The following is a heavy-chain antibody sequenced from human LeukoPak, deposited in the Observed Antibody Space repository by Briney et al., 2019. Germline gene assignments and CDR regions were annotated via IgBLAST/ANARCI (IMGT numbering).Heavy chain of an antibody. CDR2: IKEDGSEK. V-gene: IGHV3-7*01. Sequence: GGSLRLSCAASGFTFSTFWMSWVRQAPGKGLEWVANIKEDGSEKYYVDSVKGPFTISRGNAKNSLYLQMNSLRAEDTAVYYCARGRGFPIWFFDYWGQGSLVTVSS. D-gene: IGHD3-3*01. CDR3: ARGRGFPIWFFDY. CDR1: GFTFSTFW. J-gene: IGHJ4*02.